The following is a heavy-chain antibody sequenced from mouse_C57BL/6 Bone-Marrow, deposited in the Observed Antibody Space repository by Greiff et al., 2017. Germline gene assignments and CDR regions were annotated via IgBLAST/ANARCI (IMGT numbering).Heavy chain of an antibody. CDR2: IHPSDSDT. D-gene: IGHD1-1*01. V-gene: IGHV1-74*01. CDR1: GYTFTSYW. CDR3: AIGFYYYGSSYDYYAMDY. J-gene: IGHJ4*01. Sequence: QVQLQQPGAELVKPGASVKVSCKASGYTFTSYWMHWVKQRPGQGLEWIGRIHPSDSDTNYNQKFKGKATLTVDKSSSTSYMQLSSLTSEYSEVYYCAIGFYYYGSSYDYYAMDYWGQGTSVTVSS.